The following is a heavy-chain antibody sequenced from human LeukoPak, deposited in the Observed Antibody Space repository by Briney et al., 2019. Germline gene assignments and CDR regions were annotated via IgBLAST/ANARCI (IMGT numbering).Heavy chain of an antibody. CDR2: IYYSGST. J-gene: IGHJ4*02. CDR3: ARHRYYYCSSTSCYLGFLDY. D-gene: IGHD2-2*01. Sequence: PSETLSLTCTVSGGSISSSSYYWGWIRQPPGKGLEWIGSIYYSGSTYYNPSLKSRVTISVDTSKNQFSLKLSSVTAADTAVYYCARHRYYYCSSTSCYLGFLDYWGQGTLVTVSS. V-gene: IGHV4-39*01. CDR1: GGSISSSSYY.